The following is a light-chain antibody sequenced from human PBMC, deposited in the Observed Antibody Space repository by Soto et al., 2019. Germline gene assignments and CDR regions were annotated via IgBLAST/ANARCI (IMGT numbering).Light chain of an antibody. CDR3: AAWDDSLNMV. V-gene: IGLV1-47*02. Sequence: QLVLTQPPSASGTPGQRVTISCSGSSSNIGNNYVYWYQHLPGTAPKLLIYSTNQRPSGVPDRFSASKSGSSASLAISGLRSEDEADYYCAAWDDSLNMVFGGGTKLTVL. CDR1: SSNIGNNY. CDR2: STN. J-gene: IGLJ2*01.